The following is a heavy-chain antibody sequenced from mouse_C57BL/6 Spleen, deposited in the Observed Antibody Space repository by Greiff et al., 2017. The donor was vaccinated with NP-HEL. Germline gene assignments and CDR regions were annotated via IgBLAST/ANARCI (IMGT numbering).Heavy chain of an antibody. CDR1: GYTFTSYW. Sequence: QVQLQQSGAELVKPGASVKLSCKASGYTFTSYWMHWVKQRPGQGLEWIGMIHPNSGSTNYNEKFKSKATLTVDKSSSTAYMQLSSLTSEDSAVYYCAREATTVVATGYFDVWGTGTTVTVSS. CDR3: AREATTVVATGYFDV. J-gene: IGHJ1*03. CDR2: IHPNSGST. V-gene: IGHV1-64*01. D-gene: IGHD1-1*01.